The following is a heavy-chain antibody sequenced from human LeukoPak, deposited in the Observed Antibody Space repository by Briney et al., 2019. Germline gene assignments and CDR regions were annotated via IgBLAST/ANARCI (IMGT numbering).Heavy chain of an antibody. CDR2: ISGSGDRI. V-gene: IGHV3-23*01. J-gene: IGHJ4*02. Sequence: GGSLRLSCASSGFTFSSYGMDWVRRAPGKGLEWVSGISGSGDRIFYADSVKGRFTISRDNSKNTLSLQMKSLRAEDTAVYYCTTDLGYCSGGSCYWIGYWGQGALVTVSS. CDR3: TTDLGYCSGGSCYWIGY. D-gene: IGHD2-15*01. CDR1: GFTFSSYG.